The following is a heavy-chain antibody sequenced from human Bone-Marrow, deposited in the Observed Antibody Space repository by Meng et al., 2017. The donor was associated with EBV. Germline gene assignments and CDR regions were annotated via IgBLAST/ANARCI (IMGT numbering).Heavy chain of an antibody. J-gene: IGHJ4*02. D-gene: IGHD5-12*01. CDR1: GGSYRGYD. CDR2: INHSGST. Sequence: QQLERGAGLSKPAEALAITCAFYGGSYRGYDWSWIRQPPGKGLEWIGEINHSGSTNYNPSLKSRVTISVDTSKNQFSLKLSSVTAADTAVYYCARGSGYDARYWGQGTLVTVSS. CDR3: ARGSGYDARY. V-gene: IGHV4-34*01.